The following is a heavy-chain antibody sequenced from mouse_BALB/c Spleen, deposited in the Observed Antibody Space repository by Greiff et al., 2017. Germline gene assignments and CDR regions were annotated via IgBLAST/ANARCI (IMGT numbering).Heavy chain of an antibody. CDR1: GFTFSSYA. J-gene: IGHJ3*01. Sequence: EVQLVESGGGLVKPGGSLKLSCAASGFTFSSYAMSWVRQTPEKRLEWVASISSGGSTYYPDSVKGRFTISRDNARNILYLQMSSLRSEDTAMYYCARGQATYDGYSWFAYWGQGTLVTVSA. CDR3: ARGQATYDGYSWFAY. D-gene: IGHD2-3*01. CDR2: ISSGGST. V-gene: IGHV5-6-5*01.